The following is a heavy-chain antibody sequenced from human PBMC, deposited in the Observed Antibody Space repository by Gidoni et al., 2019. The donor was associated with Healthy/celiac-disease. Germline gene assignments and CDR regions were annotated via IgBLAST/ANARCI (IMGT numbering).Heavy chain of an antibody. V-gene: IGHV1-45*02. Sequence: QMQLVQSGAEVKKTGSSVKVSCKASGYTFTYRYLHWVRQAPGQALEWMGWITPFNGNTNYAQKFQDRVTITRDRSMSTAYMELSSLRSEDTAMYYCASPRRDGSYLTLDYWGQGTLVTVSS. D-gene: IGHD1-26*01. CDR2: ITPFNGNT. CDR1: GYTFTYRY. J-gene: IGHJ4*02. CDR3: ASPRRDGSYLTLDY.